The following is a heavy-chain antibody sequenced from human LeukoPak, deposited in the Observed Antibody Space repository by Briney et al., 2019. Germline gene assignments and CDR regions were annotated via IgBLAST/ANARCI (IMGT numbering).Heavy chain of an antibody. CDR1: GGSFSGYY. J-gene: IGHJ5*02. Sequence: PSETLSLTCAVYGGSFSGYYWSWIRQPPGKGLEWIGYIYYSGSTNYNPSLKSRVTISVDTSKNQFSLKLSSVTAADTAVYYCARSSLITMVRGVSVWFDPWGQGTLVTVSS. V-gene: IGHV4-59*01. CDR2: IYYSGST. CDR3: ARSSLITMVRGVSVWFDP. D-gene: IGHD3-10*01.